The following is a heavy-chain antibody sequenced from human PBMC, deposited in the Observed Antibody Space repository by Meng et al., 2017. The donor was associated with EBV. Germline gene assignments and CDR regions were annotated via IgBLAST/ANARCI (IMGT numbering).Heavy chain of an antibody. V-gene: IGHV4-61*01. CDR1: GASVTGGTFI. J-gene: IGHJ4*02. D-gene: IGHD2-2*01. CDR2: IYDGGTT. Sequence: EAGPGLGQPSETLSLTCTVSGASVTGGTFIWGWIRQPPGKELQWIGYIYDGGTTIYNPSLKSRVTIFLDTSRNQFSLGLRSVTTADTAVYYCAKSSSSTPGVVDSWGQGTLVTVSS. CDR3: AKSSSSTPGVVDS.